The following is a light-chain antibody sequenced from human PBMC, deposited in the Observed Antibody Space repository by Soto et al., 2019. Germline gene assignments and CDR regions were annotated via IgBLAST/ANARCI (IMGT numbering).Light chain of an antibody. J-gene: IGLJ1*01. CDR2: GNS. CDR3: QSYDSRLSGYV. V-gene: IGLV1-40*01. Sequence: QSVLTQPLSVSGAPGQRGTISCTGSSSNIGAGYDVHWYQQLPGTAPKLLIYGNSNRPSGVPDRFSGSKSGTSASLAITGLQAEDEADYYCQSYDSRLSGYVFGTGTKLTVL. CDR1: SSNIGAGYD.